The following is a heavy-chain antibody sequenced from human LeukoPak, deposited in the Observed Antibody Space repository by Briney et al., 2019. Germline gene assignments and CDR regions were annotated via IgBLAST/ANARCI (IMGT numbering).Heavy chain of an antibody. D-gene: IGHD1-26*01. CDR1: GFTFSSYA. Sequence: PGGSLRLSCAASGFTFSSYAMSWVRQAPGKGLEWVSVISGSGSSTYYADSVKGRFSTSRDNAKNSLYLQMNSLRAEDTAVYYCAMEGYSGNYPAYWGQGTLVTVSS. CDR2: ISGSGSST. CDR3: AMEGYSGNYPAY. J-gene: IGHJ4*02. V-gene: IGHV3-23*01.